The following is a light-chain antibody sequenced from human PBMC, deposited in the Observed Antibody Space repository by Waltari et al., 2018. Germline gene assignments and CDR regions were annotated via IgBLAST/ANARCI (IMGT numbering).Light chain of an antibody. J-gene: IGKJ5*01. CDR2: AAS. CDR1: QSIDRY. V-gene: IGKV1-39*01. Sequence: DIQMTQSPPSLSTSVGDRVTITCRASQSIDRYLNWYQHKPGQAPKLLIGAASTLQTGVPSRFSGGGSGTDFTLTISSLQPEDFGTYYCQQSYSTPITFGQGTRLEIK. CDR3: QQSYSTPIT.